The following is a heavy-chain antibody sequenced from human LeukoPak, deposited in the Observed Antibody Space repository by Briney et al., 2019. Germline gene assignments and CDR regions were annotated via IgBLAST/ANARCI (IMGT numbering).Heavy chain of an antibody. CDR3: VRSTAVLPFDY. J-gene: IGHJ4*02. V-gene: IGHV3-74*01. Sequence: GSLSLSSSAAGFTLSNYWMHWGRQGPGGGLVWGSRINTDGGSTNDTDFVKGRFTISRDNAKNTLNLQMNSLRAEDTAVYYCVRSTAVLPFDYWGQGVPVTVSS. CDR1: GFTLSNYW. D-gene: IGHD6-6*01. CDR2: INTDGGST.